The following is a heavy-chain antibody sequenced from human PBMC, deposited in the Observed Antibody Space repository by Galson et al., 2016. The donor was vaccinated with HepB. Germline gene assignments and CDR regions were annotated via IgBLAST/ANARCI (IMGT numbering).Heavy chain of an antibody. CDR3: ARDHFDALTAHPPLYGMDV. CDR2: TSYDGSNK. J-gene: IGHJ6*02. Sequence: SLRLSCAASGFRFSSYGMHWVRQAPGRGLEWVAVTSYDGSNKYYADSVKGRFTISRDNSKNTVYLQMNSLRGEDTAVYYCARDHFDALTAHPPLYGMDVWGQGTMVTVS. V-gene: IGHV3-30*03. D-gene: IGHD3-9*01. CDR1: GFRFSSYG.